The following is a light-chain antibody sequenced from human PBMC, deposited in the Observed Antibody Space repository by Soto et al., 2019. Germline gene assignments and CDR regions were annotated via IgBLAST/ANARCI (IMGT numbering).Light chain of an antibody. CDR1: RGISSY. CDR3: QQLNSYLIT. J-gene: IGKJ5*01. V-gene: IGKV1-9*01. Sequence: DIQLTQSPSFLSASVGDRVTLTCRASRGISSYLAWYQQKPGKAPKLLIYAASTLHTGVPSRFSGSGAGTEFTLTISSLQPEDFATYYCQQLNSYLITFGQGTRLEIK. CDR2: AAS.